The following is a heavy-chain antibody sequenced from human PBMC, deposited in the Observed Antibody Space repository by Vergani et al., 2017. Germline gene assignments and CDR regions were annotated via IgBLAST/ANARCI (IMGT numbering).Heavy chain of an antibody. D-gene: IGHD2-2*01. V-gene: IGHV1-2*02. CDR3: ARVGTSSNRDYFDY. CDR2: INPNSGGT. Sequence: QVQLVQSGAEVKKPGASVKVSCKASGYNFTDYFMHWVRQAPGQGLEWMGWINPNSGGTNYAQKFQGRVTMTRDTSISTAYMELSNLRSDDTAGYYCARVGTSSNRDYFDYWGQGTLVTVSS. CDR1: GYNFTDYF. J-gene: IGHJ4*02.